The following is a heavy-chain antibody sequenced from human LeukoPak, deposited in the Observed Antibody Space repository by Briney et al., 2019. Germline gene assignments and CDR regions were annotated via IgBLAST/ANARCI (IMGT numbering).Heavy chain of an antibody. CDR2: IYYSGNT. CDR1: GGSLSDTSYY. J-gene: IGHJ4*02. Sequence: SETLSLTCTVSGGSLSDTSYYWGWIRQPPGKGLEWIGNIYYSGNTYYNPSLKSRVNISIDTSKNQFSLRLSSVTAADTAVYYCGRLRRWAVGGSPKYYFDYWGQGTLVTVSS. V-gene: IGHV4-39*01. CDR3: GRLRRWAVGGSPKYYFDY. D-gene: IGHD4-23*01.